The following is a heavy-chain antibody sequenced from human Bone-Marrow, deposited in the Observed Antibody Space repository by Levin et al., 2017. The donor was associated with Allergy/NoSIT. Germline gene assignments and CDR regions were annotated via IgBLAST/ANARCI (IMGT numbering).Heavy chain of an antibody. V-gene: IGHV3-23*01. CDR3: AKGDSSDWHGGYFDS. J-gene: IGHJ4*02. D-gene: IGHD6-19*01. Sequence: PGGSLRLSCAASGFTFSTYAMNWVRQAPGKGLEWVSGINGSGRTTYLADSVKGRFTISRDSSKNTLYLQLNNLRAEDTAVYYCAKGDSSDWHGGYFDSWGQGTLVTVSS. CDR1: GFTFSTYA. CDR2: INGSGRTT.